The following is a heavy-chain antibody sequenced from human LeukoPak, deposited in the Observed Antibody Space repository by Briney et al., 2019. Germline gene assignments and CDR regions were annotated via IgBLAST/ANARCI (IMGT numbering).Heavy chain of an antibody. Sequence: GGSLRLSCAASGFTFSSYGMHWVRQAPGKGLEWVAVISYDGGNKYYADSVKGRFTISRDNSKNTLYLQMNSLRAEDTAVYYCANAGDARAVGSFDYWGQGTLVTVSS. V-gene: IGHV3-30*18. D-gene: IGHD3-10*01. CDR3: ANAGDARAVGSFDY. J-gene: IGHJ4*02. CDR1: GFTFSSYG. CDR2: ISYDGGNK.